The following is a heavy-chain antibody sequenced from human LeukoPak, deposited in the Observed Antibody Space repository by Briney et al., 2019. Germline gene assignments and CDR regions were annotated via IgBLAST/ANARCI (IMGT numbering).Heavy chain of an antibody. CDR3: AKTGNPATGDY. V-gene: IGHV3-53*01. Sequence: GGSLRLSCAASGFPFSSYEMNWVRQAPGKGLQWVSVIYSGGFTYYADSVKGRFTISRDNSKNTLYLQMNSLRAEDTAVYYCAKTGNPATGDYWGQGTLVTVSS. D-gene: IGHD1-1*01. CDR1: GFPFSSYE. CDR2: IYSGGFT. J-gene: IGHJ4*02.